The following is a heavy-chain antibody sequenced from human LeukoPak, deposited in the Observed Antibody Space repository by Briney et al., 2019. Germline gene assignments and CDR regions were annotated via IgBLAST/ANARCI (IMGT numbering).Heavy chain of an antibody. CDR1: GFTFSSYE. V-gene: IGHV3-48*03. J-gene: IGHJ6*02. CDR3: SSSWTGYYYYYGMDV. CDR2: ITSSGSVI. Sequence: GGSLRLSCAVSGFTFSSYEMNWVRQAPGKGLEWVSYITSSGSVIYYADPVKGRFTISRDNAKNSLYLQMNSLRAEDTAVYYCSSSWTGYYYYYGMDVWGQGTTVTVSS. D-gene: IGHD6-13*01.